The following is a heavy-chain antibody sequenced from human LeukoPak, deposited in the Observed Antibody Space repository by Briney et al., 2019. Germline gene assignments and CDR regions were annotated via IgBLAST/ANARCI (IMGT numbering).Heavy chain of an antibody. CDR3: ARERIVGATHAFDI. CDR2: IYTSRST. CDR1: GGSISSYY. V-gene: IGHV4-4*07. J-gene: IGHJ3*02. Sequence: SETLSLTCTVSGGSISSYYWSWIRQPAGKGLEWIGRIYTSRSTNYNPSLKSRVTMSVDTSKNQFSLKLSSVTAADTAVYYCARERIVGATHAFDIWGQGTMVTVSS. D-gene: IGHD1-26*01.